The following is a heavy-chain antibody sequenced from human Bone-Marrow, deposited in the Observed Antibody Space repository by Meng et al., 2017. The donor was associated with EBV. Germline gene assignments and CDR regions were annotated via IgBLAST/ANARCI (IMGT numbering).Heavy chain of an antibody. V-gene: IGHV4-30-4*01. CDR2: IYYSSST. CDR3: ARAGRGYGDFEYYFDY. Sequence: QWQLQESGPGLVKPSQTLSLTCAVSDDSIHSGGYYWSWIRQPPGKGLEWIGYIYYSSSTYYTPSLKTRLTISLDTSKSQFSLKLYSVTAADTAMYYCARAGRGYGDFEYYFDYWGQGTLVTVSS. D-gene: IGHD4-17*01. CDR1: DDSIHSGGYY. J-gene: IGHJ4*02.